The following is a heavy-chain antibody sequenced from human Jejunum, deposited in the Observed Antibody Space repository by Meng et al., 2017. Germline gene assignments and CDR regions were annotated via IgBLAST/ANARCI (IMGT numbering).Heavy chain of an antibody. D-gene: IGHD1-1*01. V-gene: IGHV6-1*01. CDR3: AGGGFVQSTKSYVDY. Sequence: QIQLQKSGPGRVQPSQTLSLTCAISGDSDSSNSAGWNWIRLSPSRGLEWLGRTYFRSKLYIDYAVSVISRMTINPDASKNQFSLHLYSVTAEDASVYYWAGGGFVQSTKSYVDYGGQVTLVTVSS. J-gene: IGHJ4*02. CDR1: GDSDSSNSAG. CDR2: TYFRSKLYI.